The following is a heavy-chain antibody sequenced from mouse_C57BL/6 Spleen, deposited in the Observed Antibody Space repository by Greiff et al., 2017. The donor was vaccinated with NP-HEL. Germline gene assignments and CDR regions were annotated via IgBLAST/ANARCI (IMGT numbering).Heavy chain of an antibody. CDR1: GFTFSDYG. J-gene: IGHJ4*01. CDR2: ISSGSSTI. Sequence: EVQLVESGGGLVKPGGSLKLSCAASGFTFSDYGMHWVRQAPEKGLEWVAYISSGSSTIYYAAPVKGRFTISRDNAKNTLFLQMTRLRSEDTAMYYCARPQAGVVAPYAMDYWGQGTSVTVSS. V-gene: IGHV5-17*01. CDR3: ARPQAGVVAPYAMDY. D-gene: IGHD1-1*01.